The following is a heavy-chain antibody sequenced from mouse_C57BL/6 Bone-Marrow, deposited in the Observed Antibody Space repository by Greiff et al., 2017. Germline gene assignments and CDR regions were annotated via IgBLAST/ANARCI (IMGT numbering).Heavy chain of an antibody. Sequence: HVQLQQPGAELVKPGASVKLSCKASGYTFTSYWMHWVKQRPGQGLEWIGMIHPNSGSTNYNEKFKSKATLTVDKSSSTAYMQLSSLTSEDSAVYYCARAVPLVFDVWGTGTTVTVSS. V-gene: IGHV1-64*01. J-gene: IGHJ1*03. CDR3: ARAVPLVFDV. CDR2: IHPNSGST. CDR1: GYTFTSYW. D-gene: IGHD1-1*01.